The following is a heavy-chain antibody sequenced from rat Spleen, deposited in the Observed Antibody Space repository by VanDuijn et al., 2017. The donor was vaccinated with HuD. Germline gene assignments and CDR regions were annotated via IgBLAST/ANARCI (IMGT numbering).Heavy chain of an antibody. CDR1: GFTFSNYG. J-gene: IGHJ4*01. V-gene: IGHV5-29*01. CDR3: ARGDYGGYSEDYVMDA. CDR2: ISYDGSST. D-gene: IGHD1-11*01. Sequence: EVQLVESGGGLVQPGRSLKLSCAASGFTFSNYGMAWVRQAPTKGLEWVATISYDGSSTYYRDSVKGRFTISRDNAKSNLYLQMDSVRSEDTATYYCARGDYGGYSEDYVMDARGQGASVTVSS.